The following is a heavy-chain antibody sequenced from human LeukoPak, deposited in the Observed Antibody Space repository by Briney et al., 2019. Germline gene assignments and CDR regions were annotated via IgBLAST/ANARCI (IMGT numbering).Heavy chain of an antibody. CDR2: IYSGGST. D-gene: IGHD2-15*01. J-gene: IGHJ4*02. CDR3: AGSIIVVVAATHRALSDDY. Sequence: GGSLRLSCAASGFTVRSNYMNWVRQAPGKGLEWVSGIYSGGSTYYADSVQGRFTISRDNSKNTLYLQMNRLRAEDTAVYYCAGSIIVVVAATHRALSDDYWGQGTLVTVSS. CDR1: GFTVRSNY. V-gene: IGHV3-66*01.